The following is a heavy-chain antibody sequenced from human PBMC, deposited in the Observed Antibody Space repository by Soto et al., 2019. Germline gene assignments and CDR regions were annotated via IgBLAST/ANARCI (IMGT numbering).Heavy chain of an antibody. Sequence: GVSLRLSCAASGFSVLSNNMACVGQAALKGREWVLSIYRGGSSLYADSLRGRFTVSRDGCKNTVYLHMKSLRTADTAMYYCARDPASGYDYFGCWGQGALVTVSS. V-gene: IGHV3-53*01. CDR1: GFSVLSNN. J-gene: IGHJ4*02. CDR2: IYRGGSS. CDR3: ARDPASGYDYFGC. D-gene: IGHD5-12*01.